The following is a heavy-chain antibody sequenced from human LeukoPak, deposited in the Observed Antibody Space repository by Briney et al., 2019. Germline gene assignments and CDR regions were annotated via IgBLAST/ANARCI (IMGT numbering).Heavy chain of an antibody. V-gene: IGHV1-69*13. CDR3: ARDWRGYSYGYMPDV. D-gene: IGHD5-18*01. CDR1: GGTFSSYA. J-gene: IGHJ6*02. Sequence: SVKVSCKASGGTFSSYAISWVRQAPGQGLEWMGGIIPIFGTANYAQEFQGRVTITADESTSTAYMELSSLRSEDTAVYYCARDWRGYSYGYMPDVWGQGTTVTVSS. CDR2: IIPIFGTA.